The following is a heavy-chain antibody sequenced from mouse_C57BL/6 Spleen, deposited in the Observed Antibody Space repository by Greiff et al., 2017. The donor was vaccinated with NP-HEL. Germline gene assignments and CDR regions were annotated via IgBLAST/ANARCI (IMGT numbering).Heavy chain of an antibody. V-gene: IGHV1-7*01. Sequence: QVQLQQSGAELAKPGASVKLSCKASGYTFTSYWMHWVKQRPGQGLEWIGYINPSSGYTKYNQKFKDKATLTADKSSRTAYMQLNSLTYEDSAVYYCATLGTDFDYWGQGTTLTVAS. J-gene: IGHJ2*01. CDR2: INPSSGYT. CDR3: ATLGTDFDY. CDR1: GYTFTSYW. D-gene: IGHD4-1*01.